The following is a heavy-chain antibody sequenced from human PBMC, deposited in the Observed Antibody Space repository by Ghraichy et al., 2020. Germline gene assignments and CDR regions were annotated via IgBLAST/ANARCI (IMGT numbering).Heavy chain of an antibody. Sequence: GGSLRLSCAASGFSVSNYWMNWVRQAPGTGLEWVANIKEDGSEKYYVDSVKGRFTISRDNAKNTLYLQMNSLRAEDTAVYYCAREEGSGYTSGWLRRGYYFDYWGQGTLVTVSS. D-gene: IGHD6-19*01. CDR1: GFSVSNYW. CDR3: AREEGSGYTSGWLRRGYYFDY. CDR2: IKEDGSEK. J-gene: IGHJ4*02. V-gene: IGHV3-7*01.